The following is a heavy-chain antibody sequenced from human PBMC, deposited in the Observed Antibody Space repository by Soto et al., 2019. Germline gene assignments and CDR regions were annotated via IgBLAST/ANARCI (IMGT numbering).Heavy chain of an antibody. V-gene: IGHV3-23*01. J-gene: IGHJ6*03. CDR2: ISGSGGST. CDR1: GFTFSSYA. D-gene: IGHD3-10*01. CDR3: AKKRGSDYYGSGRTHYYYYMDV. Sequence: EVQLLESGGGLVQPGGSLRLSCAASGFTFSSYAMSWVRQAPGKGLEWVSAISGSGGSTYYADSVKGQFTISRDNSKNTLYLQMNSLRAEDTAVYYCAKKRGSDYYGSGRTHYYYYMDVWGKGTTVTVSS.